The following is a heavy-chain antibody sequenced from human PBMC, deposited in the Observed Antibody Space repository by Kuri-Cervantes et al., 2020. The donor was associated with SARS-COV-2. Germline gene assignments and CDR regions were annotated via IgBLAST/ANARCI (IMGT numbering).Heavy chain of an antibody. J-gene: IGHJ4*02. CDR2: INPISGGT. D-gene: IGHD3-22*01. CDR3: ERSYYYDRLDY. V-gene: IGHV1-2*02. Sequence: ASVKVSCKASGYAFTDYYIHWVRQAPGQGPEWMGWINPISGGTKYAQNFQGRVTMTRDTSISTAYMELSRLRSDDTAVYYCERSYYYDRLDYWGQGTLVTVSS. CDR1: GYAFTDYY.